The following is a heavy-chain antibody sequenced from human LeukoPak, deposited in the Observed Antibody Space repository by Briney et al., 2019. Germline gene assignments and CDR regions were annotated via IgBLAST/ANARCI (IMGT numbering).Heavy chain of an antibody. CDR3: APRGIGGVDWFDP. J-gene: IGHJ5*02. CDR2: ITKGGVAT. D-gene: IGHD2-8*02. V-gene: IGHV3-23*01. CDR1: RSTWRRRS. Sequence: PGGALRVSGRASRSTWRRRSMKGVRNAAGEGWERITTITKGGVATYYGDSVGGRVTVSRDNSRNTLYLQMNSLRVEDTAVYYCAPRGIGGVDWFDPWGQGTLVTVSS.